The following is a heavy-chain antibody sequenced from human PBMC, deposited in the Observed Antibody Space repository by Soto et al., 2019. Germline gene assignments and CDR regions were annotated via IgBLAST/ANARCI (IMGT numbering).Heavy chain of an antibody. CDR2: VYSSGTT. D-gene: IGHD2-2*01. V-gene: IGHV4-4*07. J-gene: IGHJ4*02. CDR3: ARDIGSYAYAEGY. CDR1: GGSINSYW. Sequence: SETLSLTCSVSGGSINSYWWSWIRQPAGKGLEWIGRVYSSGTTDYNPSLNSRATMSVETSKNQFSLKLTSVTAADTAVYYCARDIGSYAYAEGYWGQGIQGTVS.